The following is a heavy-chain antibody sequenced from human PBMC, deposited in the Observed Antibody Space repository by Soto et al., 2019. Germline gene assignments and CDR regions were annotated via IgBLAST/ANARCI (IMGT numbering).Heavy chain of an antibody. CDR1: GFTFSSYG. D-gene: IGHD3-22*01. CDR3: AKSPGMYYYDSSGYYHYDY. Sequence: LRLSCAASGFTFSSYGMHWVRQAPGKGLEWVAVISYDGSNKYYADSVKGRFTISRDNSKNTLYLQMNSLRAEVTAVYYCAKSPGMYYYDSSGYYHYDYWGQGTLVTVSS. V-gene: IGHV3-30*18. J-gene: IGHJ4*02. CDR2: ISYDGSNK.